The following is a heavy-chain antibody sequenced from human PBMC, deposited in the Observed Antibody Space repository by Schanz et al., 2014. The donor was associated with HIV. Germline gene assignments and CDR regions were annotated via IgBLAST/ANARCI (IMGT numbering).Heavy chain of an antibody. CDR2: INSDGSST. J-gene: IGHJ4*02. V-gene: IGHV3-74*01. CDR3: AKEEQQLGGVGGYNFDY. CDR1: GFTFSGYW. Sequence: EVQLVESGGAFVQPGGSLRLSCVASGFTFSGYWMHWVRQAPGKGLVWVSRINSDGSSTTYADYVKGRFTISRDNSKNTLYLQMNSLRAEDTAVYYCAKEEQQLGGVGGYNFDYWGQGTLVTVSS. D-gene: IGHD6-13*01.